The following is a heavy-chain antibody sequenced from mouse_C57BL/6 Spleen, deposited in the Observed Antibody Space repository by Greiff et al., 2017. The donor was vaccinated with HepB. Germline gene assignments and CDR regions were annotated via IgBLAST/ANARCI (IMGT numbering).Heavy chain of an antibody. CDR2: IYPRDGST. Sequence: VQLQESDAELVKPGASVKISCKVSGYTFTDHTIHWMKQRPEQGLEWIGYIYPRDGSTKNNEKFKGKATLTADKSSRTAYMQLNSLTSEDSAVYFCARSMGYGNFYFDYWGQGTTLTVSS. D-gene: IGHD2-10*02. J-gene: IGHJ2*01. CDR3: ARSMGYGNFYFDY. CDR1: GYTFTDHT. V-gene: IGHV1-78*01.